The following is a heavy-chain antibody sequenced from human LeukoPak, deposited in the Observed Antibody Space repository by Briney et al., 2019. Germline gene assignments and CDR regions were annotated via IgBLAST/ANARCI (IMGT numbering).Heavy chain of an antibody. D-gene: IGHD1-26*01. CDR2: VSLAGQT. J-gene: IGHJ4*02. V-gene: IGHV4-4*02. CDR1: GGSISNTNW. CDR3: ARVGGWEPKLHGVTFDY. Sequence: PSETLSLTCDVSGGSISNTNWWSLVRQPPGQGLEWIGEVSLAGQTNYNPSLNGRVTMSLDESSNQLSLKLSSVTAADTAVYFCARVGGWEPKLHGVTFDYLGQGTLVTVSS.